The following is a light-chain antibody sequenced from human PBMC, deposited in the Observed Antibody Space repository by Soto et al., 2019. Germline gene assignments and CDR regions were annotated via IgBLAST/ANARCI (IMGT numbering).Light chain of an antibody. Sequence: DIQMTQSPSSLSASVGDRVTITCRASQSISSYLNWYQQKPGKAPKLLIYAASSLQSGVPSRFSGSGSGTDFTLTISSLQPEDFANYHCQQSYSTPPTFGHGTKVEIK. V-gene: IGKV1-39*01. CDR1: QSISSY. CDR2: AAS. CDR3: QQSYSTPPT. J-gene: IGKJ1*01.